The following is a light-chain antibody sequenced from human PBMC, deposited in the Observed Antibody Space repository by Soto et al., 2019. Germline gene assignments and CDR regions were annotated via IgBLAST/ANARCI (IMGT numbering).Light chain of an antibody. Sequence: PGERATLSCGASQSVDSTYLTWYQQKPGQAPRLLIYGASGRATGIPDRFSGSGSGTDFTLTISRLETEDFAVYFCQYYDSFRTFGQGTKVDIK. CDR3: QYYDSFRT. CDR2: GAS. J-gene: IGKJ1*01. CDR1: QSVDSTY. V-gene: IGKV3-20*01.